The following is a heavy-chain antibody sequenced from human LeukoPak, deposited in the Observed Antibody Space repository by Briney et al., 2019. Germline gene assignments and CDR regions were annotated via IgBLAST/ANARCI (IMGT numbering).Heavy chain of an antibody. V-gene: IGHV3-11*05. CDR2: ISSRSRYT. CDR3: ARVLASTGSYGKAFDF. CDR1: GFTFSDYY. D-gene: IGHD1-26*01. Sequence: PGGSLRLSCAASGFTFSDYYMSWIRQVPGKGLEWVSYISSRSRYTNYADPVKGRFTISRDNAKNSLYVQMNSLGAEDTAIYYCARVLASTGSYGKAFDFWGQGTMVTVSS. J-gene: IGHJ3*01.